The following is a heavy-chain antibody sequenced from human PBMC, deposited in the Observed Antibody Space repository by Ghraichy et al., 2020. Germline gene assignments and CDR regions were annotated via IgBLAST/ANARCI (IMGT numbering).Heavy chain of an antibody. Sequence: SETLSLTCTVSGGSISSGGYYWSWIRQHPGKGLEWIGYIYYSGSTYYNPSLKSRVTISVDTSKNQFSLKLSSVTAADTAVYYCARERGGYSSGWNYYYGMDVWGQGTTVTVSS. D-gene: IGHD6-19*01. V-gene: IGHV4-31*03. CDR3: ARERGGYSSGWNYYYGMDV. J-gene: IGHJ6*02. CDR2: IYYSGST. CDR1: GGSISSGGYY.